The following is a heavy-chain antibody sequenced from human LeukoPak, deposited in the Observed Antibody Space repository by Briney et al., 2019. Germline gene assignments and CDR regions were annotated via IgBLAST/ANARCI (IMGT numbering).Heavy chain of an antibody. D-gene: IGHD6-13*01. V-gene: IGHV4-39*01. CDR2: IYYSGRT. J-gene: IGHJ4*02. Sequence: PSETLSLTCTIFGDSVSRSDSYWDWIRQPPGKGLEWIGTIYYSGRTYYSPSLKSRVTLSVDMSNNQFSLTLSSVTAADTAVYYCARMTGIAAAGTLRFDYWGQGTLVTVSS. CDR1: GDSVSRSDSY. CDR3: ARMTGIAAAGTLRFDY.